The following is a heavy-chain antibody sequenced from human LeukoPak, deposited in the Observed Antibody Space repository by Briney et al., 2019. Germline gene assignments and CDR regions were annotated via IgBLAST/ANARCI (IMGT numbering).Heavy chain of an antibody. CDR2: INTDGSSS. V-gene: IGHV3-74*01. Sequence: GGSLRLSCAASGITSSSYWMHWVRQAPGKGLVWVSRINTDGSSSSYADSVKGRFTISRDNAMSTLYLQMNSLRAEDTAVYYCSRHRSGWFFDYWGQGTLVTVSS. CDR1: GITSSSYW. J-gene: IGHJ4*02. D-gene: IGHD2-15*01. CDR3: SRHRSGWFFDY.